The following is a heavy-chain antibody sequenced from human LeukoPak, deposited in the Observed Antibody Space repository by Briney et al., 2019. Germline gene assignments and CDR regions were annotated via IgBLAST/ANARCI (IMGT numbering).Heavy chain of an antibody. CDR2: ISDSGST. V-gene: IGHV4-59*01. CDR1: GGSITGYY. D-gene: IGHD4-17*01. Sequence: PSETLSLTCIVSGGSITGYYWTWIRQPPGKGLAWIGYISDSGSTNYNPSLKSRVTMSVDSSNTEFSLRLNSVTAADTAVYYCARVFRGAVTSNWFDPWGQGTLVTVSS. CDR3: ARVFRGAVTSNWFDP. J-gene: IGHJ5*02.